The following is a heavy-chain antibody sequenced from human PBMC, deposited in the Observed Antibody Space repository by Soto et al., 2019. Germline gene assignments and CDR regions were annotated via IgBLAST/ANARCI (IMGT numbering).Heavy chain of an antibody. V-gene: IGHV3-15*01. CDR3: TTRFNWYDPDVLDAFDI. CDR2: IKSKTDGGTT. J-gene: IGHJ3*02. D-gene: IGHD1-20*01. CDR1: GFTFSNAW. Sequence: GGSLRLSCAASGFTFSNAWMSWVRRAPGKGLEWVGRIKSKTDGGTTDYAAPVKGRFTISRDDSKNTLYLQMNSLKTEDTAVYYCTTRFNWYDPDVLDAFDIWGQGTLVTVSS.